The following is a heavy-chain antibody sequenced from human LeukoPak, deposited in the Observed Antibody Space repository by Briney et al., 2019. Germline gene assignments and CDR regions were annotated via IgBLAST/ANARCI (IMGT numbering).Heavy chain of an antibody. V-gene: IGHV4-34*01. CDR3: ARHERGHTIFGVVIRFDP. D-gene: IGHD3-3*01. CDR1: GGSFSGYY. Sequence: PSETLSLTCAVYGGSFSGYYWSWIRQPPGKGLEWIGEINHSGSTNYNPSLKSRVTISVDTSKNQFSLKLSSVTAADTAVYYCARHERGHTIFGVVIRFDPWGQGTLVTVSS. CDR2: INHSGST. J-gene: IGHJ5*02.